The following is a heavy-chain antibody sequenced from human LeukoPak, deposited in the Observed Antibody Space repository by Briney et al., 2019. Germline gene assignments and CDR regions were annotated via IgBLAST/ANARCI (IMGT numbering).Heavy chain of an antibody. J-gene: IGHJ4*02. D-gene: IGHD6-13*01. Sequence: GGSLRLSCAASGFSFSTYWMTWVRQAPGKGLEWVANIKQDGSENYYVDSARGRFTISRDNAKNSLYLQMNSLTAEDTAVYYCATDLGSSRPNFWGQRILVTVSS. CDR2: IKQDGSEN. V-gene: IGHV3-7*04. CDR1: GFSFSTYW. CDR3: ATDLGSSRPNF.